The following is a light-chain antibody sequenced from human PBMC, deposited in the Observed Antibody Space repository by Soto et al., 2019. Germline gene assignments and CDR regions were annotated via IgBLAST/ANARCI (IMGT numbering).Light chain of an antibody. CDR1: SSDVGTYNY. CDR2: DVS. J-gene: IGLJ2*01. V-gene: IGLV2-11*01. Sequence: QSALTQPRSVSGPPGQSVSISCSGTSSDVGTYNYVSWYQQHPGKAPKLMIYDVSKRPSGVPDRFSGSKSDNTASLTISGLQAEDEADYYCCSYAGGYTHAVFGGGTQLTVL. CDR3: CSYAGGYTHAV.